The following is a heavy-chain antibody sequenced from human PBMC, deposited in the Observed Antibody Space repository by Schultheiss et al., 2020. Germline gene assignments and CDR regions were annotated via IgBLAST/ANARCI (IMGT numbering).Heavy chain of an antibody. CDR2: INPNSGGT. D-gene: IGHD4-17*01. CDR1: GYTFTSYG. CDR3: ASSKGDYHFLYGY. Sequence: ASVKVSCKASGYTFTSYGISWVRQAPGQGLEWMGWINPNSGGTNYAQKFQGRVTMTRDTSISTAYMELSRLKSDDTAVYYCASSKGDYHFLYGYWGQGTLVTVSS. J-gene: IGHJ4*02. V-gene: IGHV1-2*02.